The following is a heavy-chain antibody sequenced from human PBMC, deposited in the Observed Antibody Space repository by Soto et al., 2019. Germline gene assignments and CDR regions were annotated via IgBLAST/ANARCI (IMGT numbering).Heavy chain of an antibody. CDR3: ARGWRAAQRAIFDD. CDR1: GGAFSGYY. Sequence: SATRSLARAVYGGAFSGYYWSWLRQPPGKGLEWIGEIKHSGSPNYNPSLKSRGTISVDTSKHQFPLKLSSMTAADTAVYYCARGWRAAQRAIFDDWGQGVLVT. V-gene: IGHV4-34*01. J-gene: IGHJ4*02. D-gene: IGHD6-13*01. CDR2: IKHSGSP.